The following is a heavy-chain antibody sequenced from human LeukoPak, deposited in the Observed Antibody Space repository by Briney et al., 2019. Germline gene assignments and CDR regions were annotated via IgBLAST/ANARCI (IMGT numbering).Heavy chain of an antibody. Sequence: GGSLRLSCAVSGFTFSNYGMHWVRQAPGKGLEWVALISYDGSNKYYAESVKGRFTISRDNSKNTLYLQMNSLRAEDTAVYYCAKEAQGCSITSCYFDSWGQGTLVTVSS. CDR1: GFTFSNYG. CDR2: ISYDGSNK. J-gene: IGHJ4*02. CDR3: AKEAQGCSITSCYFDS. D-gene: IGHD2-2*01. V-gene: IGHV3-30*18.